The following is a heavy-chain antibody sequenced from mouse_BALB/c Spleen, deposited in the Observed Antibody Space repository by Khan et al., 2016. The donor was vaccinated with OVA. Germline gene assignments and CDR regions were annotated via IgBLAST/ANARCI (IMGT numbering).Heavy chain of an antibody. J-gene: IGHJ3*01. D-gene: IGHD1-3*01. Sequence: IQLVQSGAALVRPGALVKLSCKASGFNIKDYYLHWVKQRPEQGLEWIGWIDPENGNSIYDPKFQGKASITADTSSNTAYLQLSSLPSEDTAVDYCGRGTKLVEAYGGKGSLVTVSA. CDR2: IDPENGNS. CDR1: GFNIKDYY. CDR3: GRGTKLVEAY. V-gene: IGHV14-1*02.